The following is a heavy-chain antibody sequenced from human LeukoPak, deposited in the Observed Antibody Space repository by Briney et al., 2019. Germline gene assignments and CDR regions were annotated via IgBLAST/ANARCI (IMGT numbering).Heavy chain of an antibody. V-gene: IGHV3-15*01. CDR3: AKISDFLEWLVPYYFDY. CDR2: IKSKTDGGTT. CDR1: GFTFSNAW. D-gene: IGHD3-3*01. J-gene: IGHJ4*02. Sequence: GGSLRLSCAASGFTFSNAWMSWVRQAPGKGLEWVGRIKSKTDGGTTDYAAPVKGRFTISRDDSKNTLYLQMNSLRAEDTAVYYCAKISDFLEWLVPYYFDYWGQGALVTVSS.